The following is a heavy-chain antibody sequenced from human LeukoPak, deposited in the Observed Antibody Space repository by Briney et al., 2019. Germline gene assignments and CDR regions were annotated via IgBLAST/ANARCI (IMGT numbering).Heavy chain of an antibody. CDR2: IYYSGST. CDR3: ARHGMVAAAGRGYFDY. CDR1: GGSISSSSYY. V-gene: IGHV4-39*01. Sequence: SETLSLTCTVSGGSISSSSYYWGWIRQPPGKGLEWIGSIYYSGSTYYNPSLKSRVTISVDTSKNQFSLKLSSVAAADTAVHYCARHGMVAAAGRGYFDYWGQGTLVTVSS. D-gene: IGHD6-13*01. J-gene: IGHJ4*02.